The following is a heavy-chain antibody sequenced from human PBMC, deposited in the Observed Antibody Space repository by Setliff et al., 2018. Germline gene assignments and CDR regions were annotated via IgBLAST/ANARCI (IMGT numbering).Heavy chain of an antibody. Sequence: GASVKVSCKASGGTFSNFAISWVRQAPGQGFGWLGGIIPMFRTPEYAQKFQGRVTISADESRTAVYMELSSLRFDDTAVYYCARVQWEIAVKFHYNRMDVWGEGTQVTVSS. CDR2: IIPMFRTP. D-gene: IGHD1-26*01. CDR1: GGTFSNFA. V-gene: IGHV1-69*13. J-gene: IGHJ6*02. CDR3: ARVQWEIAVKFHYNRMDV.